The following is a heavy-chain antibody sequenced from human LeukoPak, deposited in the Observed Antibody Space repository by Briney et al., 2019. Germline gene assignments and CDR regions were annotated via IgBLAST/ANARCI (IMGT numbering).Heavy chain of an antibody. V-gene: IGHV1-69*05. D-gene: IGHD3-10*01. CDR1: GGTFSSYA. CDR3: AREGSGSRGFNI. Sequence: SVKVSCKASGGTFSSYAISWVRQAPGQGLEWMGGIIPIFGTANYAQKFLGRVTITTDESTSTAYMELSSLRSEDTAVYYCAREGSGSRGFNIWGQGTMVTVSS. CDR2: IIPIFGTA. J-gene: IGHJ3*02.